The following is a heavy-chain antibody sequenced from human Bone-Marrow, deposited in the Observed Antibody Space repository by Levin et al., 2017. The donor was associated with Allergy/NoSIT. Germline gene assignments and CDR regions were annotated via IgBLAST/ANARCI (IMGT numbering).Heavy chain of an antibody. CDR3: ARWGHTIQRFDY. V-gene: IGHV6-1*01. D-gene: IGHD3-16*01. Sequence: SQTLSLTCGISGDSVSSTSVAWNWIRQSPSRGLEWLGRTYYMSKWHNDYALSVKSRITINPDTSKNQFSLQLNSVTPEDTAVYYCARWGHTIQRFDYWGQGTLVTVSS. CDR1: GDSVSSTSVA. CDR2: TYYMSKWHN. J-gene: IGHJ4*02.